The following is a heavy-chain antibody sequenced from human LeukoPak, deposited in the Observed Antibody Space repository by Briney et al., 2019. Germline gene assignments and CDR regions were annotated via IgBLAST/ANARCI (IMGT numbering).Heavy chain of an antibody. CDR3: ASLGVGYYFDY. CDR2: INPNSGGT. D-gene: IGHD3-3*01. J-gene: IGHJ4*02. CDR1: GYSFTGYS. V-gene: IGHV1-2*06. Sequence: ASVKVSCKASGYSFTGYSMHWVRQAPGQGLEWMGRINPNSGGTNHAPKFQGRVTMTRDTSISTAYTELSRLTSDDTAVYYCASLGVGYYFDYWGQGTLVTVSS.